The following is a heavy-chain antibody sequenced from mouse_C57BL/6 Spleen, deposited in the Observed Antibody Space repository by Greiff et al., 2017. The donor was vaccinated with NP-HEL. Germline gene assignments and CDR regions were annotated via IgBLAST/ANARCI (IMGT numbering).Heavy chain of an antibody. J-gene: IGHJ1*03. CDR1: GYTFTSYW. Sequence: QVQLKQSGAELAKPGASVKLSCKASGYTFTSYWMHWVKQRPRQGLEWIGYINPSSGYTKYNQKFKDKATLTADKSSSTAYMQLSSLTYEDSAVYYCARGPDWYFDVWGTGTTVTVSS. CDR2: INPSSGYT. V-gene: IGHV1-7*01. CDR3: ARGPDWYFDV.